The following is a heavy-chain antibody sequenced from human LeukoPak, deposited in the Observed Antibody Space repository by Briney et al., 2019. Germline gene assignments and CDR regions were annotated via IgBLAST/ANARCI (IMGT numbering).Heavy chain of an antibody. D-gene: IGHD3-16*01. J-gene: IGHJ4*02. CDR3: ARGGRSFDY. V-gene: IGHV3-30*04. Sequence: GRSLRLSCAASGFTFISYAMHWVRQAPGKGLEWVAVISYAGSNKYYADSVKGRFTISRENYKNTLYLQMTSLRAEATAVYYCARGGRSFDYWGQGTLVTVSS. CDR2: ISYAGSNK. CDR1: GFTFISYA.